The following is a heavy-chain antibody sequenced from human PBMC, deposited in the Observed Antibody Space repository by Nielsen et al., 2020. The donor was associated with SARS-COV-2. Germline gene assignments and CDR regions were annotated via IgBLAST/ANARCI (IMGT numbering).Heavy chain of an antibody. CDR2: IYSGGSA. Sequence: GESLKISCAASGFTVSNNYMSWVRQAPGKGLEWVSIIYSGGSAYYADSVKGRFTISRDNTENTLYLQMNSLRVDDTAVYYCVRVRDDGYYYDTGPFDYWGQGTLVTVSS. CDR3: VRVRDDGYYYDTGPFDY. V-gene: IGHV3-53*01. J-gene: IGHJ4*02. CDR1: GFTVSNNY. D-gene: IGHD3-22*01.